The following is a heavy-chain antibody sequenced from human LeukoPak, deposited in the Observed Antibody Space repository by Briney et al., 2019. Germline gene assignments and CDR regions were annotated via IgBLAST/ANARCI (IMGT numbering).Heavy chain of an antibody. D-gene: IGHD6-6*01. J-gene: IGHJ6*02. CDR1: GFNFRNFA. CDR3: ARDPSIAAYGFYYYYGMDV. CDR2: INHSGST. Sequence: GSLRLSCTASGFNFRNFAMSWIRQPPGKGLEWIGEINHSGSTNYNPSLKGRVTISVDTSKNQFSLKLSSVTAADTAVYYCARDPSIAAYGFYYYYGMDVWGQGTTVTVSS. V-gene: IGHV4-34*01.